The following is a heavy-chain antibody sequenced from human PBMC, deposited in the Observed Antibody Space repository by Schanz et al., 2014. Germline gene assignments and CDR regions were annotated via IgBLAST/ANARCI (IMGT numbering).Heavy chain of an antibody. V-gene: IGHV3-23*01. CDR2: ISGSGGST. Sequence: EVQLLESGGGLVRPGGSLRLSCAASGFTFSSYTMNWVRQAPGKGLEWVSAISGSGGSTVYADSVKGRFTISRDNSENTLYLQMNSLRADDTAVYYCARGGSSGYDFSIYCMDVWGKGTTVTVSS. CDR1: GFTFSSYT. CDR3: ARGGSSGYDFSIYCMDV. J-gene: IGHJ6*03. D-gene: IGHD5-12*01.